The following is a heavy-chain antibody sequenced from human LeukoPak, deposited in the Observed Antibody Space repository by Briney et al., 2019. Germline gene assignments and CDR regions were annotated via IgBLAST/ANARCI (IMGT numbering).Heavy chain of an antibody. CDR1: GGTFSSYA. CDR3: ARGIAVSGLGCFDY. Sequence: ASVKVSCKASGGTFSSYAISWVRQAPGQGLEWMGRIIPILGIANYAQKFQGRVTITADKSTSTAYMELSSLRSEDTAVYYCARGIAVSGLGCFDYWGQGTLVTVSS. V-gene: IGHV1-69*10. D-gene: IGHD6-19*01. J-gene: IGHJ4*02. CDR2: IIPILGIA.